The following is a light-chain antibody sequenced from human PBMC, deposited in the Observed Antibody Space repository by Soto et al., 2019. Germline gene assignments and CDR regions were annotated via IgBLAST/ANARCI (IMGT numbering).Light chain of an antibody. CDR3: QQYNSYPFT. CDR2: DAS. CDR1: QSISSW. V-gene: IGKV1-5*01. Sequence: DIQMTQSPSTLSASVGDRVTITCRASQSISSWLAWYQQKPGKAPKLLIYDASSLESGAPSRFSGSGSGTEFTLTISSLQPDDFATYYCQQYNSYPFTVGPGTKVDIK. J-gene: IGKJ3*01.